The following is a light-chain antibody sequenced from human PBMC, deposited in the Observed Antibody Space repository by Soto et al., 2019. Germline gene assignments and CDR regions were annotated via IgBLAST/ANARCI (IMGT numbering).Light chain of an antibody. CDR2: DVT. CDR1: SSDVGGYNY. Sequence: QSVLTQPRSVSGSPGQSVTFSCTGTSSDVGGYNYVSWYQQHPGKAPKLIIYDVTKRPSGVPDRFSVSKSGNTASLTISGLQAEDEADYYCCSYAGRYTWVFGGGTQLTVL. CDR3: CSYAGRYTWV. V-gene: IGLV2-11*01. J-gene: IGLJ3*02.